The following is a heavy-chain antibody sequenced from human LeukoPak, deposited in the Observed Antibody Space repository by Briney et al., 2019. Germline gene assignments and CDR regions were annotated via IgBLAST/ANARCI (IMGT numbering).Heavy chain of an antibody. CDR2: ISYDGSNK. CDR3: ARGSGHYYDSSDFDY. Sequence: GGSLRLSCAASGFTFSSYGMHWVRQAPGKGLEWVAVISYDGSNKYYADSVKGRFTISRDNSKNTLYLQMNSLRAEDTAVYYCARGSGHYYDSSDFDYWGQGTLVTVSS. V-gene: IGHV3-30*03. D-gene: IGHD3-22*01. CDR1: GFTFSSYG. J-gene: IGHJ4*02.